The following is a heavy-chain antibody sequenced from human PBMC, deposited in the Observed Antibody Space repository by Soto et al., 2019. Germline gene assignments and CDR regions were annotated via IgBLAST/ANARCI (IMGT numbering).Heavy chain of an antibody. V-gene: IGHV3-15*01. CDR2: IKSKADGGTT. Sequence: PGGSLRLSCAASGFIFSNALMSWVRQAPGKGLEWVGRIKSKADGGTTSYAAPVKGRFNISRDGSKNTLYLQMNGLKTEDTAVYYCTTGWSSKDYWGQGTLVTVSS. CDR3: TTGWSSKDY. D-gene: IGHD3-3*01. CDR1: GFIFSNAL. J-gene: IGHJ4*02.